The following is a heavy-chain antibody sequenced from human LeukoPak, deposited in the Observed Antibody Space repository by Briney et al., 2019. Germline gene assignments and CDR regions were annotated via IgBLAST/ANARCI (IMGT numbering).Heavy chain of an antibody. Sequence: SETLSLTCTVSGGSISSHYWNWIRQPAGKGLEWIGRIYTSGITNYNPSLKSRVTMSVDTSKNQFSLKLSSVTAADTAVYYCAREYSRAGTNLGYCSGDICYPYYLDFWGQGALVTVSS. J-gene: IGHJ4*02. CDR1: GGSISSHY. CDR2: IYTSGIT. CDR3: AREYSRAGTNLGYCSGDICYPYYLDF. D-gene: IGHD2-15*01. V-gene: IGHV4-4*07.